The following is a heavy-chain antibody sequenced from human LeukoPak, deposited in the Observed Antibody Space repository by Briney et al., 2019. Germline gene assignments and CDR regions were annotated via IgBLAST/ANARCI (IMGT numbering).Heavy chain of an antibody. CDR1: GGSFSGYY. CDR3: QLRYFDDAFDI. CDR2: INHSGST. V-gene: IGHV4-34*01. D-gene: IGHD3-9*01. J-gene: IGHJ3*02. Sequence: SETLSLTCAVYGGSFSGYYWSWIRQPAGKGPEWSGEINHSGSTNYNPSLKSRVTISVDTSKNQSSLKLSSVTAADTAVYYGQLRYFDDAFDIWGQGTMVTVSS.